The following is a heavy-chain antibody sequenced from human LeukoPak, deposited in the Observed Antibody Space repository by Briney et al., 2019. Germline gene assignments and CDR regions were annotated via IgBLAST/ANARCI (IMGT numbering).Heavy chain of an antibody. D-gene: IGHD2-2*02. CDR1: GGSISSYY. CDR3: ARRLGGDCSSTSCYTSEYFDY. CDR2: IYTSGST. Sequence: KPSETLSLTCTVSGGSISSYYWSWIRQPAGKGLEWIGRIYTSGSTNYNPSLKSRVTMSVDTSKNQFSLKLSSVTAADTAVYYCARRLGGDCSSTSCYTSEYFDYWGQGTLVTVSS. J-gene: IGHJ4*02. V-gene: IGHV4-4*07.